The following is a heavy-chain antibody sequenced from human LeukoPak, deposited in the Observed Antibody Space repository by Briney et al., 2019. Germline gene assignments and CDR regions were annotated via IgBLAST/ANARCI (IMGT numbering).Heavy chain of an antibody. V-gene: IGHV3-23*01. CDR2: ISGSVGTT. D-gene: IGHD1-26*01. CDR1: GFTFSGYV. Sequence: GGSLRLSCAASGFTFSGYVMSWARQAPGKGLEWVSSISGSVGTTYYANSVKGRFTSSRDNSKNTLSLQMNSLRAEDTAVYYCVKGGTYDTFDIWGQGTMVTVSS. J-gene: IGHJ3*02. CDR3: VKGGTYDTFDI.